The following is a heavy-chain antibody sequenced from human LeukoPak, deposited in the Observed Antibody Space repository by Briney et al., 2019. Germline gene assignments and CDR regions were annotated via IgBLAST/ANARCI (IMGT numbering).Heavy chain of an antibody. J-gene: IGHJ4*02. D-gene: IGHD6-19*01. V-gene: IGHV3-64D*06. CDR2: ISSNGGRT. CDR1: GFTFSSYA. Sequence: GGSLRLSCAASGFTFSSYAMSWVRQAPGKGLEYVSAISSNGGRTYYADSVKGRFTISRDNSKNTLYLQMGSLRPEDTAVYYCVNQISGWVYWGQGTLVTVSS. CDR3: VNQISGWVY.